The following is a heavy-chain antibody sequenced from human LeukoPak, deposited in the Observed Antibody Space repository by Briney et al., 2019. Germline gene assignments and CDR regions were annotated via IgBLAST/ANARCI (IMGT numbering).Heavy chain of an antibody. V-gene: IGHV3-23*01. CDR1: GFTFSSYD. D-gene: IGHD2-2*01. CDR2: ISGSGNST. J-gene: IGHJ5*02. CDR3: AKDRHAPGRYCSSTICFPFDP. Sequence: GGSLRLSCAASGFTFSSYDMSWVRQAPGKGLEWVSGISGSGNSTYYAASVKGRFTISRDNSKSTLYLQMNSLRAEDTAVYYCAKDRHAPGRYCSSTICFPFDPWGQGTLVTVSS.